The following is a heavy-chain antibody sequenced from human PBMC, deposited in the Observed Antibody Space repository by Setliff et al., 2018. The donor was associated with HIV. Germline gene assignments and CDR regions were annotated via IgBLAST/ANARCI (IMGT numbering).Heavy chain of an antibody. D-gene: IGHD1-26*01. Sequence: PSETLSLTCTVSGYSISSRYYWGWIRQPPGKGLEWIGSVYHTGSTYYNPSLKSRVTMSADTSKNQFSLKLSSVTAADTAVYYCARLGYSGSLVGAFNIWGQGTMVTVSS. CDR1: GYSISSRYY. J-gene: IGHJ3*02. CDR2: VYHTGST. CDR3: ARLGYSGSLVGAFNI. V-gene: IGHV4-38-2*02.